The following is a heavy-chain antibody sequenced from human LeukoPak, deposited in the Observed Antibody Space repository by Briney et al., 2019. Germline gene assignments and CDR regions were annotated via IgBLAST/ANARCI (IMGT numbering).Heavy chain of an antibody. D-gene: IGHD3-10*01. CDR3: ALSMVRVYYFDY. V-gene: IGHV1-18*01. CDR1: GYTFTSYG. CDR2: ISAYNGNT. J-gene: IGHJ4*02. Sequence: ASVKVSCKASGYTFTSYGISWVRQAPGQGLEWMGWISAYNGNTNYAQKLQGRVTLTTDTSTSTAYMELRSLRSDDTAVYYCALSMVRVYYFDYWGQGTLVTVSS.